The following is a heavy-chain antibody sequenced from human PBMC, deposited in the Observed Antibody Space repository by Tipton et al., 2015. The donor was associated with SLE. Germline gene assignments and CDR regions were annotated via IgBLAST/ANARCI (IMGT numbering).Heavy chain of an antibody. CDR2: INHSGST. V-gene: IGHV4-34*01. J-gene: IGHJ2*01. Sequence: TLSLTCAVYGGSSSGYYWSWIRQPPGKGLEWIGEINHSGSTNYNPSLKSRVTISVDMSKNQFSLKLSSVTAADTAVYYCARGYCSGGSCSYWYFDLWGRGTLVTVSS. CDR1: GGSSSGYY. CDR3: ARGYCSGGSCSYWYFDL. D-gene: IGHD2-15*01.